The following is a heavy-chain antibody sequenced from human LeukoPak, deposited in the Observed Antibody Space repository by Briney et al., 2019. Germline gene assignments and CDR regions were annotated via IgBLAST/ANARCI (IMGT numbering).Heavy chain of an antibody. V-gene: IGHV3-30*01. Sequence: GGSLRLSCAASGFTFSSYAMHWVRQAPGKGPEWVAVISYDGSNKYYADSVKGRFTISRDNSKNTLYLQMNSLRAEDTAVYYCARAISKNWFDPWGQGTLVTVSS. CDR1: GFTFSSYA. CDR3: ARAISKNWFDP. D-gene: IGHD5-24*01. CDR2: ISYDGSNK. J-gene: IGHJ5*02.